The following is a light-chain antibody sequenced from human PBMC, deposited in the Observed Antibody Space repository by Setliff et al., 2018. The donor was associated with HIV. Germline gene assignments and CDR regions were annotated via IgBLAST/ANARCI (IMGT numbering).Light chain of an antibody. CDR3: SSYTSSSTFV. Sequence: QSALTQPASVSGSPGQSTTISCTGTSSDVGGYNYVSWYQQHPGKAPKLMIYDVSKRPSGVSLRFSASKSGTTASLTISGLQAEDEADYYCSSYTSSSTFVFGTGTKATVL. CDR2: DVS. J-gene: IGLJ1*01. V-gene: IGLV2-14*01. CDR1: SSDVGGYNY.